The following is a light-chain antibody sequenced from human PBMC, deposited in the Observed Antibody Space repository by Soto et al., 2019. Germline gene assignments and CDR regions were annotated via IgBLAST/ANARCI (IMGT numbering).Light chain of an antibody. CDR3: HQDNILPWT. V-gene: IGKV4-1*01. J-gene: IGKJ1*01. CDR1: QPLLTRANNQNY. Sequence: DIVMTQSPDSLAVSLGERATITCKSSQPLLTRANNQNYVAWYQQKAGLPPNLLTYRAPTRDAGVPDRFTGSGSGTEFTLTISSLESGEVATYYGHQDNILPWTFGQVTKVEIK. CDR2: RAP.